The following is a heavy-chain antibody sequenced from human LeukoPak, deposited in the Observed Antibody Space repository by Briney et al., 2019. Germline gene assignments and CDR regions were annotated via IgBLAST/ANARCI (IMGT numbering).Heavy chain of an antibody. CDR2: IVPIFGTA. V-gene: IGHV1-69*13. Sequence: SVKVSCKASGGTFSSYALSWVRQAPGQGLEWMGGIVPIFGTANYAQKFQGRVTITADESTSTAYMELSSLRSEDTAVYYCARLGGITMVRGVIRDYYYYYGMDVWGKGTTVTVSS. J-gene: IGHJ6*04. CDR3: ARLGGITMVRGVIRDYYYYYGMDV. D-gene: IGHD3-10*01. CDR1: GGTFSSYA.